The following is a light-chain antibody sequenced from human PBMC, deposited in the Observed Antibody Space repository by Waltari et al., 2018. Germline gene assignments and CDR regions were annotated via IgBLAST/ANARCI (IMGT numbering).Light chain of an antibody. V-gene: IGKV3-11*01. CDR3: QQRTSWPPFT. CDR1: QSVSTS. Sequence: EIVFTQSPATLSLSPGERATLSCRASQSVSTSLAWYQHKHGPAPRLIIYDASTSATGVPARFSGSGSGTDFTLTISSLEPEDSAVYYCQQRTSWPPFTFGPGTKVDVK. CDR2: DAS. J-gene: IGKJ3*01.